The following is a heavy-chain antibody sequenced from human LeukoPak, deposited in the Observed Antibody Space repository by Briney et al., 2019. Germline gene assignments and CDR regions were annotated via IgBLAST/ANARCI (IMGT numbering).Heavy chain of an antibody. CDR2: ITSSGDDI. CDR1: GFTFSDYY. V-gene: IGHV3-11*01. Sequence: AGGSLRHSCAASGFTFSDYYMSWIRQAPGKGLEWVAYITSSGDDIYYADSVKGRFTISRDNAKNALFLRMSSLRVEDTATYYCASDIVATSGDFWGQGTLVSVSS. CDR3: ASDIVATSGDF. D-gene: IGHD5-12*01. J-gene: IGHJ4*02.